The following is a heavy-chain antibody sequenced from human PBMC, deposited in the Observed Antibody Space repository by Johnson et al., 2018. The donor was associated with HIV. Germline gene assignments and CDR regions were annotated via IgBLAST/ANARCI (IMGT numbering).Heavy chain of an antibody. CDR2: IRYDGSNK. Sequence: QVQLVESGGGVVQPGGSLRLSCAASGFTFSSYGMHWVRQAPGTGLEWVSFIRYDGSNKYYADFVKGRFTISRDSFKNTLYLQMNSQRAEDTAVYNCARACDTSPYEVVIAVLHPPVGGFDIGSQGTMVTVSS. V-gene: IGHV3-30*02. CDR3: ARACDTSPYEVVIAVLHPPVGGFDI. J-gene: IGHJ3*02. CDR1: GFTFSSYG. D-gene: IGHD2-21*01.